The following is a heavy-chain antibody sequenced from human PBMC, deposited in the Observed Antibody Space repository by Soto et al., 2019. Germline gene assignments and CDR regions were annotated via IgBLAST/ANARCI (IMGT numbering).Heavy chain of an antibody. D-gene: IGHD2-15*01. V-gene: IGHV4-59*01. CDR3: ARVGGVAARTFDY. CDR2: LYYSGNT. Sequence: PSETLSLTCTVSGGSISPFYWSWDRQPPGKGLEWIGYLYYSGNTNYNPSLKSRVTISVDASKNQVSLRLTSVTAADTAVYYCARVGGVAARTFDYWGQGTVVTVSS. CDR1: GGSISPFY. J-gene: IGHJ4*02.